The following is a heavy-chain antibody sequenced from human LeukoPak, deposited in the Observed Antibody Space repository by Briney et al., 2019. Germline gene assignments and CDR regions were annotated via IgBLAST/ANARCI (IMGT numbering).Heavy chain of an antibody. CDR1: GYSFTSYW. J-gene: IGHJ4*02. V-gene: IGHV5-51*01. Sequence: HGESLKISCKGSGYSFTSYWIGWVRQMPGKGLEWMGIIYPGGSDTRYSPSFQGQVTISADKSISTAYLQWSSLKASDTAMYYCARTTSSGWNEIDYWGQGTLVTVSS. D-gene: IGHD6-19*01. CDR3: ARTTSSGWNEIDY. CDR2: IYPGGSDT.